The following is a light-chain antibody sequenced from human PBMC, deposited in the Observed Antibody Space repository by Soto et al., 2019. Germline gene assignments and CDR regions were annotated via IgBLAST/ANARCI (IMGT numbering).Light chain of an antibody. CDR3: QQYEDLPRT. V-gene: IGKV1-33*01. Sequence: VDMTQSPSSLSASLGDRVTVPXRASREITNFLNWYQQEHGXAPKXXXDDXTYFEKGPPSSLSGSGSGTDFSCTSSHLKPADSVIYFCQQYEDLPRTFGGGTKVDIK. CDR2: DXT. CDR1: REITNF. J-gene: IGKJ4*02.